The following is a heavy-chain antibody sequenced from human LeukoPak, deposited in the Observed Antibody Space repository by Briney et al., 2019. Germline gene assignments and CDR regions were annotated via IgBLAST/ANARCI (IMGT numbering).Heavy chain of an antibody. CDR3: ARDVGSSWYNWFDP. J-gene: IGHJ5*02. D-gene: IGHD6-13*01. CDR1: GFTFSSYW. Sequence: GGSLRLSCAASGFTFSSYWMSWVRQAPGKGLEWVANIKQDGSEKYYVDSVKGRFTISRDNAKNSLYLQMNSLRAEDTAVYYCARDVGSSWYNWFDPWGQGTPVTVSS. V-gene: IGHV3-7*01. CDR2: IKQDGSEK.